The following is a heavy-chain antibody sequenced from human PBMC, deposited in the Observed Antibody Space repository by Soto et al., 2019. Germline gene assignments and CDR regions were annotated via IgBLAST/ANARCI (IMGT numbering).Heavy chain of an antibody. D-gene: IGHD2-8*01. CDR3: AKGFLSGGYCANGVCYHFDY. CDR1: GFTFSRYG. J-gene: IGHJ4*02. Sequence: VQLVESGGGVVQPGGSLRLSCAASGFTFSRYGMHWVRQAPGKGLEWVAVMSYDGNNKYYADSVKGRFTVSRDNSRNTQYLQMNSLKVEDTAVYFRAKGFLSGGYCANGVCYHFDYWGQGTPVTVSS. CDR2: MSYDGNNK. V-gene: IGHV3-30*18.